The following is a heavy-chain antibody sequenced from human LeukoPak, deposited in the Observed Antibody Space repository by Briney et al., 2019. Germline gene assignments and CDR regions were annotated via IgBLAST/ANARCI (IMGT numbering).Heavy chain of an antibody. J-gene: IGHJ6*03. D-gene: IGHD3-22*01. CDR2: IRTKAYGATR. CDR3: SRDGNYYDSDYYYYMDV. Sequence: PGGPLRLSCTASGFTFADYALSWVRKAPGKGLEWVGFIRTKAYGATRAYAASVTGRFTISRDDSKSIAYLQMNSLKAEDTAVYYCSRDGNYYDSDYYYYMDVWGKGTTVTISS. V-gene: IGHV3-49*04. CDR1: GFTFADYA.